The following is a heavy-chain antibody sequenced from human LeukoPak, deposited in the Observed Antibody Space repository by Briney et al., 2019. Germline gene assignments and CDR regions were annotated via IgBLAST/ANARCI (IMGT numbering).Heavy chain of an antibody. CDR2: ISYDGSNK. V-gene: IGHV3-30-3*01. CDR3: ARSHVPHPWFDP. Sequence: GGSLRLSCAASGFTFSSYAMHWVRQAPGKGLEWVAVISYDGSNKYYADSVKGRFTISRDNSKNTLYLQMNSLRSEDTAVYYCARSHVPHPWFDPWGQGTLVTVSS. D-gene: IGHD2-2*01. CDR1: GFTFSSYA. J-gene: IGHJ5*02.